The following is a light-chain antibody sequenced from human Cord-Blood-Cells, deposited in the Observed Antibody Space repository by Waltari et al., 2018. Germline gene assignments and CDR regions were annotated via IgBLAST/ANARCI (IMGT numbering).Light chain of an antibody. V-gene: IGKV1-39*01. Sequence: DIQMTQSPSSLSASVGDRVTITCRASQSISSYLNWYQQKPGKAPKLLIYAASSLQSGVTSRFSGSGSATDFTLTISSLQPEDFATYYCQQSYSTPPTFGQGTKVEIK. CDR2: AAS. J-gene: IGKJ1*01. CDR1: QSISSY. CDR3: QQSYSTPPT.